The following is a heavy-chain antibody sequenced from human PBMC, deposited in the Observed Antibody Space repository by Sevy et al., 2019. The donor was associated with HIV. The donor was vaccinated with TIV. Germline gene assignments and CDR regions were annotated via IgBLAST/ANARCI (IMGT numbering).Heavy chain of an antibody. CDR1: GFTFSSYW. Sequence: GWSLRLSCAASGFTFSSYWMHWVRQAPGKGLVWVSRINSDGSSTSYADSVKGRFTISRDNAKNTLYLQMNSLRAEDTAVYYCAVEMATIAAYYGMDVWGQGTTVTVSS. CDR3: AVEMATIAAYYGMDV. J-gene: IGHJ6*02. CDR2: INSDGSST. V-gene: IGHV3-74*01. D-gene: IGHD5-12*01.